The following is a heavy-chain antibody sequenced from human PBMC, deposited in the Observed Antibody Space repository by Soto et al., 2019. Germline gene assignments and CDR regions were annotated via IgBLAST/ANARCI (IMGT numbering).Heavy chain of an antibody. CDR2: IWYDGSNK. Sequence: QVQLVESGGGVVQPGKSLRLSCAASGFTFSTYGMHWVRQAPVKGLEWVAVIWYDGSNKYHGDSLKGRFTISRDNSKNTLYLQLNNLRAEDTAVYYCGRDGALGDTAVVDSWGQGTLVTVSS. D-gene: IGHD5-18*01. J-gene: IGHJ4*02. CDR1: GFTFSTYG. CDR3: GRDGALGDTAVVDS. V-gene: IGHV3-33*01.